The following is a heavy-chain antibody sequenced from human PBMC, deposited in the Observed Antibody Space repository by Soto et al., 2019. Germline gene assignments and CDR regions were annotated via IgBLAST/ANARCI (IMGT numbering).Heavy chain of an antibody. CDR1: GFTFSDYY. V-gene: IGHV3-11*01. J-gene: IGHJ6*03. Sequence: GGSLRLSCAASGFTFSDYYMSWIRQAPGKGLEWVSYISSSGSTIYYADSVKGRFTISRDNAKNSLYLQMNSLRAEDTAVYYCARPRGFGDIVVVPAAMREYYYYYMDVWGKGTTVTVSS. CDR3: ARPRGFGDIVVVPAAMREYYYYYMDV. CDR2: ISSSGSTI. D-gene: IGHD2-2*01.